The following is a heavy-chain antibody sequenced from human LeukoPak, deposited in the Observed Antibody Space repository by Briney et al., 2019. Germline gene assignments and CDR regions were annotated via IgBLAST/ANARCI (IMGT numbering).Heavy chain of an antibody. D-gene: IGHD6-19*01. Sequence: GGSLRLSCVASGFTFTGHSIHWVRQAPGKGLEWVAVVGTDEKTIFYADSLKGRFTISRDNSKNTLYLQMNSLRAEDTAVYYCARDLVTGYSSGWTIGDYWGQGTLVTVSS. V-gene: IGHV3-30*04. CDR2: VGTDEKTI. CDR3: ARDLVTGYSSGWTIGDY. CDR1: GFTFTGHS. J-gene: IGHJ4*02.